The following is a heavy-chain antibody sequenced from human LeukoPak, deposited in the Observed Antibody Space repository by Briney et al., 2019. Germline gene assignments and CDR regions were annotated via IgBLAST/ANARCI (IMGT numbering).Heavy chain of an antibody. CDR2: IKEDGTEK. CDR1: GFTFNKYW. V-gene: IGHV3-7*01. J-gene: IGHJ4*02. D-gene: IGHD3-10*01. Sequence: GGSLRLSCAASGFTFNKYWMMWVRQAPGKGLEWVASIKEDGTEKHYVDSVKGRFTISRDNPKNSVFLQMNSLRADDKAVYYLCNYNSRTSFDYWGQGTLVTVSS. CDR3: CNYNSRTSFDY.